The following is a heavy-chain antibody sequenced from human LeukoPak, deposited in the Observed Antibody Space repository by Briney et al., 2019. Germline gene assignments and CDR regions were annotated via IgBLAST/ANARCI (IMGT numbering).Heavy chain of an antibody. CDR1: GFTFNTYG. D-gene: IGHD3-16*01. J-gene: IGHJ4*02. Sequence: GGSLRLSCAASGFTFNTYGMSWVRQAPGKGLEWVGFIRNKASGGTTEYAASVRGRFTISRDDSKSIAYLQMNSLKTEDTAVYYCTRDIAYDYVWGSFRQLWGQGTLVTVSS. V-gene: IGHV3-49*04. CDR2: IRNKASGGTT. CDR3: TRDIAYDYVWGSFRQL.